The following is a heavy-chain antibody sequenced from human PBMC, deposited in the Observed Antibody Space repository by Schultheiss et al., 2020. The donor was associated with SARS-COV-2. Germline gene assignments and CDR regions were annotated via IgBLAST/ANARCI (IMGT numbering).Heavy chain of an antibody. CDR3: AICLYYDSSGQLRMYYYGMDV. Sequence: SVKVSCKASGGTFSSYAISWVRQAPGQGLEWMGGIIPIFGTANYAQKFQGRVTITADESTSTAYMELSSLRSEDTAVYYCAICLYYDSSGQLRMYYYGMDVWGQGTTVTVSS. D-gene: IGHD3-22*01. CDR2: IIPIFGTA. CDR1: GGTFSSYA. V-gene: IGHV1-69*13. J-gene: IGHJ6*02.